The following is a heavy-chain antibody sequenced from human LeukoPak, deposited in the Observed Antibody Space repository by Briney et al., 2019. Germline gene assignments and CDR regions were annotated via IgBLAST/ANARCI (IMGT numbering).Heavy chain of an antibody. J-gene: IGHJ4*02. V-gene: IGHV4-34*01. CDR1: GGSFSGYY. D-gene: IGHD3-22*01. CDR3: ARQWYYYDSSGPGAGDY. Sequence: SETLSLTCAVYGGSFSGYYWSWIRQPPGKGLEWIGAINHSGSTNYNPSLKSRVTISVDTSKNQFSLKLSSVTAADTAVYYCARQWYYYDSSGPGAGDYWGQGTLVTVSS. CDR2: INHSGST.